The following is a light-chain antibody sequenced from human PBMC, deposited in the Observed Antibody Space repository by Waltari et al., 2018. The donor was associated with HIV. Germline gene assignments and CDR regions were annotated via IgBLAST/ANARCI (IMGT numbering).Light chain of an antibody. J-gene: IGKJ1*01. CDR1: QSVLASSNVKYE. Sequence: DIVMTQSPDPLAVSLGERATINCKSSQSVLASSNVKYELAWYQQKPGLPPKLLIYWAFERQGGVPDRFSGSGSGTEFTLTISRLQPEDVAVYYCQQYHTTPQTFGQGTKVEI. CDR2: WAF. CDR3: QQYHTTPQT. V-gene: IGKV4-1*01.